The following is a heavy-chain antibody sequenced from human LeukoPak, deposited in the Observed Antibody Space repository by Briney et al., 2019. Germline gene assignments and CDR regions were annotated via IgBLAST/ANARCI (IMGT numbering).Heavy chain of an antibody. CDR1: GGSISSYY. CDR3: ARMGDYVSLDFDY. V-gene: IGHV4-59*01. D-gene: IGHD4-17*01. Sequence: SETLSLTCTVSGGSISSYYWSWIRQPPGKGLEWIGHIYYSGSTNYNPSLKSRVTISVDTSKNQFSLKLSSVTAADTAVYYCARMGDYVSLDFDYWGQGTLVTVSS. CDR2: IYYSGST. J-gene: IGHJ4*02.